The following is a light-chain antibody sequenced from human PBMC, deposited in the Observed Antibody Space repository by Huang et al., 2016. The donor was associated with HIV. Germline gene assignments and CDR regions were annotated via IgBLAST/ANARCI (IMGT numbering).Light chain of an antibody. V-gene: IGKV1-39*01. CDR2: AAS. CDR1: QSVRRY. Sequence: DIQMTQSPSSLAASEGDRVTITCRASQSVRRYLNWYQQKPGKAPNLLIYAASSLQSGVPSRFSGSGSGTDFTLTIRSLQPEDFATYFCQQTYKTPLTFGGGTKVEIK. J-gene: IGKJ4*01. CDR3: QQTYKTPLT.